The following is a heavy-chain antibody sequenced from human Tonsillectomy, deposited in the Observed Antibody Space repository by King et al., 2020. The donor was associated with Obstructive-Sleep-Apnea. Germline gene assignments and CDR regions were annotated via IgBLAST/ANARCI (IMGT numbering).Heavy chain of an antibody. CDR1: GGSISSSSYY. J-gene: IGHJ5*02. V-gene: IGHV4-39*07. CDR2: IYYSGST. Sequence: LQLQESGPGLVKPSETLSLTCTVSGGSISSSSYYWGWIRQPPGKGLEWIGSIYYSGSTYYNPSLKSRVTISVDTSKNQFSLKLSSVTAADTAVYYCARDEPYYYDSSGPRGFDPWGQGTLVTVSS. CDR3: ARDEPYYYDSSGPRGFDP. D-gene: IGHD3-22*01.